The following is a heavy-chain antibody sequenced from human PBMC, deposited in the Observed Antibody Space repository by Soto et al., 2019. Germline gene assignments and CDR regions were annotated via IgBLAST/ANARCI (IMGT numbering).Heavy chain of an antibody. D-gene: IGHD6-13*01. Sequence: QVQLVQSGAEVKKPGASVKVSCKASGYTFTSYGLSWVRQAPGQGLEWMGWISAYNCNTNYAQKLQGKVTMTTDTSTSTAYMDLRSLRSDDTAVYYYARVIAAAADFDYWGQGTLGTVSS. CDR3: ARVIAAAADFDY. J-gene: IGHJ4*02. V-gene: IGHV1-18*01. CDR1: GYTFTSYG. CDR2: ISAYNCNT.